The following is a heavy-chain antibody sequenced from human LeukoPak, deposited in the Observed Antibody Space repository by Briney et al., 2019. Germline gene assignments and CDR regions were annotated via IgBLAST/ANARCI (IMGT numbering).Heavy chain of an antibody. J-gene: IGHJ4*02. V-gene: IGHV3-53*01. CDR3: ARGDFWSGYPTY. CDR1: GFTVSSNY. CDR2: IYSGGSI. D-gene: IGHD3-3*01. Sequence: GGSLRLSCAASGFTVSSNYMSWVRQAPGKGLEWVSVIYSGGSIYYADSVKGRFTISRDNSKNTLYLQMNSLRAEDTAVYYCARGDFWSGYPTYWGQGTLVTVSS.